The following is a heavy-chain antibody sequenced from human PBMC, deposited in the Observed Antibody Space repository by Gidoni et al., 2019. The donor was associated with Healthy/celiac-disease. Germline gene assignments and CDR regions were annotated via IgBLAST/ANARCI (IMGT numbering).Heavy chain of an antibody. CDR1: GFTFSSYA. D-gene: IGHD2-2*01. CDR3: ASRGYCSSTSCRRLYYYYGMDV. Sequence: EVQLLESGGGLVQSGGSLRLSCAASGFTFSSYAMSWVRQAPGKGLVWVSAISGSGGSTYYADSVKGRFTISRDNSKNTLYLQMNSLRAEDTAVYYCASRGYCSSTSCRRLYYYYGMDVWGQGTTVTVSS. J-gene: IGHJ6*02. CDR2: ISGSGGST. V-gene: IGHV3-23*01.